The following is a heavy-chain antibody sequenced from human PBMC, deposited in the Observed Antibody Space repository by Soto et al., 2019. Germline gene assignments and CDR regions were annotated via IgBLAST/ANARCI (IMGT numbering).Heavy chain of an antibody. CDR3: ARGRLVAGTVDY. D-gene: IGHD1-7*01. CDR2: MNPSTGST. CDR1: GYTFTSYD. Sequence: QVQLVQSGAEVKKPGASVKVSCKASGYTFTSYDIKWVRQATGQGLEWMGWMNPSTGSTGFAQKFQGRVTMISNTSTSTAYLELSSLTSEDTAAYYCARGRLVAGTVDYWGQGTLVTVSS. J-gene: IGHJ4*02. V-gene: IGHV1-8*01.